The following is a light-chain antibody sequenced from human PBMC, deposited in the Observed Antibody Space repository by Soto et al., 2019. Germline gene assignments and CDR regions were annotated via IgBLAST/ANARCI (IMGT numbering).Light chain of an antibody. V-gene: IGLV1-44*01. CDR1: TSNVGTYT. CDR2: RNY. CDR3: AAWDDSLDGPV. Sequence: QPVLTQPPSASGTPGQRVTISCSGSTSNVGTYTVDWYQQVPGAAPKLLIYRNYQRPSGVPDRFSGSKSGTSASLAISGLQSEDEADYYCAAWDDSLDGPVFGGGTKLTVL. J-gene: IGLJ2*01.